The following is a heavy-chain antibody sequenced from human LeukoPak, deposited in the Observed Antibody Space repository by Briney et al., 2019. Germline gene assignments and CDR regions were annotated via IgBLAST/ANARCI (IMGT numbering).Heavy chain of an antibody. J-gene: IGHJ3*02. Sequence: ASVTVSCTASGYTFTSYAMHWVRQAPGQRLEWMGWINAGNVNTKYSQKFQGRVTITRDTSASTAYMELSSLRSEDTAVYYCARDPARITIFGVVEHDAFDIWGQGTMVTVSS. V-gene: IGHV1-3*01. CDR2: INAGNVNT. CDR1: GYTFTSYA. CDR3: ARDPARITIFGVVEHDAFDI. D-gene: IGHD3-3*01.